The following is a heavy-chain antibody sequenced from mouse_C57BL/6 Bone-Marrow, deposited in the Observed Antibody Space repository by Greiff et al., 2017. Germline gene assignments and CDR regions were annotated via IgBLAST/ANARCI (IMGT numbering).Heavy chain of an antibody. CDR2: IDPENGDT. J-gene: IGHJ3*01. CDR3: TTGDDYGRAWFAY. D-gene: IGHD2-4*01. CDR1: GFNIKDDY. Sequence: VQLQQSGAELVRPGASVKLSCTASGFNIKDDYMHWVKQRPEQGLEWIGWIDPENGDTEYASKFQGKATITADTSSNTAYLQLSSLTSEDTAVYYCTTGDDYGRAWFAYWGQGTLVTVSA. V-gene: IGHV14-4*01.